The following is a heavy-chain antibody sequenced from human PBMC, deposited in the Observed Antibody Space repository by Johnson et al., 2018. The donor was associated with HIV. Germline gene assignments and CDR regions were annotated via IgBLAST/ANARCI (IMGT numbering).Heavy chain of an antibody. D-gene: IGHD5-18*01. CDR1: GFNFSHYG. V-gene: IGHV3-30*02. CDR2: IRNDGSNK. J-gene: IGHJ3*01. CDR3: AKGEAQEGWIQLQSYAFDF. Sequence: QVQLVESGGGVVRPGGSLRLSCAASGFNFSHYGMHWVRQAPGKGLEWVAFIRNDGSNKFYADSVRGRFTISRDNSRKTLYLQMSNLRTEETAVYYCAKGEAQEGWIQLQSYAFDFWGRGTMVTVSS.